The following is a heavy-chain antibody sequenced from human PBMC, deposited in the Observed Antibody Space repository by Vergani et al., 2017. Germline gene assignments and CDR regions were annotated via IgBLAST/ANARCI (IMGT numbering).Heavy chain of an antibody. CDR2: ISWNSGSI. J-gene: IGHJ6*03. Sequence: EVQLVESGGGLVQPGRSLRLSCAASGFTFDDYAMHWVRQAPGQGLEWVSGISWNSGSIGYADSVKGRFTISRDNAKNSLYLQMNSLRAEDTALYYCARENGDYYYMDVWGKGP. CDR3: ARENGDYYYMDV. D-gene: IGHD4-17*01. V-gene: IGHV3-9*01. CDR1: GFTFDDYA.